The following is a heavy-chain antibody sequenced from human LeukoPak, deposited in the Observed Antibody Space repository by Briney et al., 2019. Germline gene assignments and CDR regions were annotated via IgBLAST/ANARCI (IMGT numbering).Heavy chain of an antibody. Sequence: SEALSLTCSVSGGSISIYYWSWIRQPAGKGLEWIGRIYTSGSTNYNPSLKSRVTMSVDTSKNQFSLKLSSVTAADTAVYYCARDRYYYDSSGYYFLDYWGQGTLVTVSS. CDR1: GGSISIYY. V-gene: IGHV4-4*07. J-gene: IGHJ4*02. CDR3: ARDRYYYDSSGYYFLDY. CDR2: IYTSGST. D-gene: IGHD3-22*01.